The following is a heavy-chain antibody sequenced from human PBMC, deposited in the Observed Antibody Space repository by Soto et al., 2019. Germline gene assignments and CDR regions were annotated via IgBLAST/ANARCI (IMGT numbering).Heavy chain of an antibody. CDR1: GFTFGNYG. CDR2: TSYDGNNK. J-gene: IGHJ4*02. D-gene: IGHD1-26*01. Sequence: TGGSLRLACTECGFTFGNYGMHWVRQAPGKGLEWVASTSYDGNNKYYADSLKGRFTISRDNSKKMVYLQMTSLGPEDTAVYYCAKGGGSARDFDYWGQGALVTVSS. CDR3: AKGGGSARDFDY. V-gene: IGHV3-30*18.